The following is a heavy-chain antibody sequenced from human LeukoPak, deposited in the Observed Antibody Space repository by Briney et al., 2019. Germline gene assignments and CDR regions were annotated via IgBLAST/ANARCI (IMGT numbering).Heavy chain of an antibody. CDR3: ATAPRISRGYYYYGMDV. CDR1: GYTLTELS. V-gene: IGHV1-24*01. D-gene: IGHD2-15*01. J-gene: IGHJ6*02. Sequence: GASVKVSCTVSGYTLTELSMHWVRQAPGKGLEWMGGFDPEDGETIYAQKFQGRVTMTEDTSTDTAYMELSSLRSEDTAVYYCATAPRISRGYYYYGMDVWGQGTTVTVSS. CDR2: FDPEDGET.